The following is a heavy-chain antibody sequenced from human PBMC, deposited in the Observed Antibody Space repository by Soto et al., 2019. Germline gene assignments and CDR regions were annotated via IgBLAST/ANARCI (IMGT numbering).Heavy chain of an antibody. CDR1: GGSISSGPYS. Sequence: SETLSLTCTVSGGSISSGPYSWGWIRQPPGKGLEWIGNIYHSESTHYNPSLKSRVTISVDTSKNQFSLKLSSVTAADTAVYYCARVPDRWGQGTLVTVSS. V-gene: IGHV4-30-2*01. CDR2: IYHSEST. J-gene: IGHJ5*02. D-gene: IGHD2-2*01. CDR3: ARVPDR.